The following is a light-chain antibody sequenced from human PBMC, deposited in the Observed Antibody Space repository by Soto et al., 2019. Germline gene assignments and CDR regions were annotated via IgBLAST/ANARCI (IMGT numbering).Light chain of an antibody. CDR2: GAS. J-gene: IGKJ1*01. V-gene: IGKV3-15*01. CDR1: QSVNNN. CDR3: QAYNTWPWT. Sequence: ETLMTQSPATLSVSPGERDPLFCMASQSVNNNLAWYQQKLGQAPRVLIYGASTRATGIPARFTGSGSGKEFIITITSLKSEDSAVYYCQAYNTWPWTVGQGTKVEIK.